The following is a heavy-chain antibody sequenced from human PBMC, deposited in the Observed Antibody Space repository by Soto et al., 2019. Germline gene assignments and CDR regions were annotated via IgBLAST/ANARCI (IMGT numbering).Heavy chain of an antibody. CDR1: GGCISSYY. J-gene: IGHJ5*02. CDR3: ARDELSPMVRGVMARWFDP. CDR2: IYYSGST. D-gene: IGHD3-10*01. Sequence: PSETLSLTCTVSGGCISSYYWSWIRQPPGKGLEWIGYIYYSGSTNYNPSLKSRVTISVDTSKNQFSLKLSSVTAADTAVYYCARDELSPMVRGVMARWFDPWGQGTLVTVSS. V-gene: IGHV4-59*01.